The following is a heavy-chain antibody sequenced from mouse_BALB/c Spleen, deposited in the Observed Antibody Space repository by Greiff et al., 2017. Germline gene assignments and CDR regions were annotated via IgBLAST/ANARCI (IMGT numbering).Heavy chain of an antibody. V-gene: IGHV3-2*02. CDR3: ARGRMITSDY. CDR1: GYSITSDYA. Sequence: VQLQQSGPGLVKPSQSLSLTCTVTGYSITSDYAWNWIRQFPGNKLEWMGYISYSGSTSYNPSLKSRISITRDTSKNQFFLQLNSVTTEDTATYYCARGRMITSDYWGQGTTLTVSS. J-gene: IGHJ2*01. CDR2: ISYSGST. D-gene: IGHD2-4*01.